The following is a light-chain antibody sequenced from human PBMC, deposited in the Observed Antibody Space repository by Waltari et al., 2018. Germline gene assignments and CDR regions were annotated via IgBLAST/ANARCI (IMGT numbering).Light chain of an antibody. V-gene: IGKV1-39*01. CDR2: AAS. Sequence: DIRMTQSPSSLSASVGDRVTITCRASESIDTYLNWYQHKPGKAPEPLIYAASILQGGVPSRFTGSGTGTYFTLTINSLQPEDFATYYCQQSYTTPFTFGPGTKV. J-gene: IGKJ3*01. CDR3: QQSYTTPFT. CDR1: ESIDTY.